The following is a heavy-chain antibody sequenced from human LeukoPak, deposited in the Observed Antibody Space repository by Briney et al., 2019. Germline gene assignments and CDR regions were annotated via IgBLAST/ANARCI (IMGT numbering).Heavy chain of an antibody. J-gene: IGHJ3*02. CDR1: GGTFSSYA. CDR2: IIPIFGTA. V-gene: IGHV1-69*05. CDR3: ARAWWSTGDDAFDI. D-gene: IGHD2-8*02. Sequence: SVKVSCKASGGTFSSYAISWVRQAPGQGLEWMGGIIPIFGTANYAQRFQGRVTITTDESTSTAYMELSSLRSEDTAVYYCARAWWSTGDDAFDIWGQGTMVTVSS.